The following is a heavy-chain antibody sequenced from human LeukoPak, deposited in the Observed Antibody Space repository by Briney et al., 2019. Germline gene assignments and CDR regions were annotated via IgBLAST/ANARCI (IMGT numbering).Heavy chain of an antibody. CDR3: ARARIAVAGNDYYYYYMDV. D-gene: IGHD6-19*01. CDR1: GGSISSYY. J-gene: IGHJ6*03. Sequence: SETLSLTCTVSGGSISSYYWSWIRQPAGKGLEWIGRIHTSGSTNYDPSLKSRVTMSVDTSKNQFSLKLSSVTAADTAVYYCARARIAVAGNDYYYYYMDVWGKGTTVTVSS. CDR2: IHTSGST. V-gene: IGHV4-4*07.